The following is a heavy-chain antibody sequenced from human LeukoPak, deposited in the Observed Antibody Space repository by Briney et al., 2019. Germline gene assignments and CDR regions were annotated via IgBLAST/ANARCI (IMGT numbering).Heavy chain of an antibody. Sequence: GSLRLSCAASGFTFSSYSMNWVRQAPGKGLEWVSSISSSSSYIYYADSVKGRFTISRDNAKNSLYLQMNSLRAEDTAVYYCARYSSSWYRTYFDYWGQGTLVTVSS. CDR3: ARYSSSWYRTYFDY. CDR2: ISSSSSYI. V-gene: IGHV3-21*01. D-gene: IGHD6-13*01. CDR1: GFTFSSYS. J-gene: IGHJ4*02.